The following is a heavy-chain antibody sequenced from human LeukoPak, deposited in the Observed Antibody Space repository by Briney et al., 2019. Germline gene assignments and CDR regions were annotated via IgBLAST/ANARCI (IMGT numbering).Heavy chain of an antibody. CDR3: AKGHYYGSGSLDY. CDR1: GFTFSSYG. D-gene: IGHD3-10*01. CDR2: IGGRDSST. V-gene: IGHV3-23*01. J-gene: IGHJ4*02. Sequence: GGSLRLSCAASGFTFSSYGMSWVRQAPGKGLERVSAIGGRDSSTYYADSVKGRFTISRDNSKNTLYVQMNSLRAEDTAVYYCAKGHYYGSGSLDYWGQGTLVTVSS.